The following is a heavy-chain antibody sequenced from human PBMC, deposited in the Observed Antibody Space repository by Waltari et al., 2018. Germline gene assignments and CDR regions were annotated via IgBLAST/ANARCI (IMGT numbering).Heavy chain of an antibody. D-gene: IGHD1-26*01. V-gene: IGHV1-69-2*01. CDR1: GYTFTAYY. Sequence: EVQLVQSGAEVKKPGATVKISCKASGYTFTAYYMHWVQQAPGKGLEWMGRVDPEDGETIYAEKFQGRVTITADTSTDTAYMELSSLRSEDTAVYYCARGGRYSGSYRNAFDIWGQGTMVTVSS. CDR3: ARGGRYSGSYRNAFDI. J-gene: IGHJ3*02. CDR2: VDPEDGET.